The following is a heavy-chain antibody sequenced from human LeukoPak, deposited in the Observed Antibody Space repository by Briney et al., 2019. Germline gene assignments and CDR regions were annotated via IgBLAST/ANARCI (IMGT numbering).Heavy chain of an antibody. V-gene: IGHV3-30*02. CDR1: GFTFSSYG. J-gene: IGHJ4*02. CDR3: AKDPYSYGYGRVY. D-gene: IGHD5-18*01. Sequence: GGSLRLSCAASGFTFSSYGMHWVRQAPGKGLEWVAFIRYDGSNKYYADSVKGRFTVSRDNSKNTLYLQMNSLRAEDTAVYYCAKDPYSYGYGRVYWGQGTLVTVSS. CDR2: IRYDGSNK.